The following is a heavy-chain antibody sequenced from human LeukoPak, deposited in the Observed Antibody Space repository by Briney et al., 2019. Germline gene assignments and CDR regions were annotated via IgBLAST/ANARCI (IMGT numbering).Heavy chain of an antibody. CDR3: ARSYGYSSSWYGSDWFDP. Sequence: SETLSLTCTVSGGSISSSSYYWGWIRQPPGKGLEWIGIIYYSGSTYYNPSLKSRVTISVHTSKKQFSLKLSSVTAADTAVYYCARSYGYSSSWYGSDWFDPWGQGTQVTVSS. J-gene: IGHJ5*01. CDR1: GGSISSSSYY. D-gene: IGHD6-13*01. V-gene: IGHV4-39*07. CDR2: IYYSGST.